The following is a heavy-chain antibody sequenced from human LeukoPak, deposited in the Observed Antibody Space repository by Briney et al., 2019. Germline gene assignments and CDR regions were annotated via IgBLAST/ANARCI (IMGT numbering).Heavy chain of an antibody. CDR1: GGSFSGYY. J-gene: IGHJ4*02. Sequence: PSETLSLTCAVYGGSFSGYYWSWIRQPPGKGLEWIGEINHSGSTNYNPSLKSRVTISVDTSKNQFSLKLSSVTAADTAVYYCARNPPQARNRSKYNGFYFDYWGQGTLVTVSS. V-gene: IGHV4-34*01. CDR3: ARNPPQARNRSKYNGFYFDY. CDR2: INHSGST. D-gene: IGHD5-12*01.